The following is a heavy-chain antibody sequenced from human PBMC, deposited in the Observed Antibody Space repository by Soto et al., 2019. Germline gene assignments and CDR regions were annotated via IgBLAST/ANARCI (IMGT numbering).Heavy chain of an antibody. V-gene: IGHV3-23*01. CDR3: AKSPVVPAAIPWFDP. CDR2: ISGSGGST. Sequence: GGSLRLSCAASGFTFSSYAMSWVRQAPGKGLEWVSAISGSGGSTYYADSVKGRFTNSRDNSKNTLYLQMNSLRAEDTAVYYCAKSPVVPAAIPWFDPWGQGTLVTVSS. D-gene: IGHD2-2*02. CDR1: GFTFSSYA. J-gene: IGHJ5*02.